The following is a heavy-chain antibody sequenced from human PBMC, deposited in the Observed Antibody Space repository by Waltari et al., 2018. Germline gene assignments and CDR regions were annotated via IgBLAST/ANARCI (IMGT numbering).Heavy chain of an antibody. Sequence: EVQLLESGGGLVQPGGSLRLSCAASGFTCSSYAMIWVRQAPGKGLEWVSTFTVSTSSTYYTESVKGRFTISRDNSKNTLYLQMNSLRAEDTAIYYCARDFRYFSSWGQGTLVTVSS. J-gene: IGHJ4*02. CDR3: ARDFRYFSS. D-gene: IGHD6-13*01. CDR1: GFTCSSYA. CDR2: FTVSTSST. V-gene: IGHV3-23*01.